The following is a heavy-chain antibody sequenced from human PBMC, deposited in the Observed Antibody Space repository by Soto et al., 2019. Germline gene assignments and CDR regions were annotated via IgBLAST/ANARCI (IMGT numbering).Heavy chain of an antibody. CDR1: GGSFSGYY. J-gene: IGHJ5*02. V-gene: IGHV4-34*01. CDR3: ARRYYEFWSGYFRWFYP. Sequence: SETLSLTCAVYGGSFSGYYWSWIRQPPGKGLEWIGEINHSGSTNYNPSLKSRVTISVDTSKNQFSLKLSSVTAADTAVYYCARRYYEFWSGYFRWFYPWGQGTLVTVSS. CDR2: INHSGST. D-gene: IGHD3-3*01.